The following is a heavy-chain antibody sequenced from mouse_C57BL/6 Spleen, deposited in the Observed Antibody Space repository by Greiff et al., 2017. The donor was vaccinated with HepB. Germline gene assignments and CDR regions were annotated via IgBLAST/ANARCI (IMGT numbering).Heavy chain of an antibody. V-gene: IGHV1-52*01. J-gene: IGHJ3*01. Sequence: QVHVKQPGAELVRPGSSVKLSCKASGYTFTSYWMHWVKQSPIQGLEWIGNINPSDSETHYNQKFKDKATLTVDKSSSTAYMQLSSLTSEDSAVYYCARGHYSNFSWFAYWGQGTLVTVSA. CDR1: GYTFTSYW. CDR3: ARGHYSNFSWFAY. D-gene: IGHD2-5*01. CDR2: INPSDSET.